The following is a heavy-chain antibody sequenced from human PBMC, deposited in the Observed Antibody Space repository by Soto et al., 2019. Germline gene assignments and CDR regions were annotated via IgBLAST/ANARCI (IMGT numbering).Heavy chain of an antibody. V-gene: IGHV3-9*01. CDR3: AKSGHYDSSGYGYFDY. D-gene: IGHD3-22*01. J-gene: IGHJ4*02. CDR2: ISWNSGSI. Sequence: EVQLVEYGGGLVQPGRSLRLSCAASGFTFDDYAMHWVRQSPGKGLGWVSGISWNSGSIGYANSVKGRFTISRDNAKNSLYLQMNSLRAEDTALYYCAKSGHYDSSGYGYFDYWGQGTLVTVSS. CDR1: GFTFDDYA.